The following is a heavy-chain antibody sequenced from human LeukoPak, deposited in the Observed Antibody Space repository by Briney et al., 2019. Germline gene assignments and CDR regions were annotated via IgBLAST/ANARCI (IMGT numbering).Heavy chain of an antibody. V-gene: IGHV4-59*01. J-gene: IGHJ4*02. Sequence: SETLSLTCTVSGGSISSYYWSWIRQPPGKGLEWIGYIYYGGSTNYNPSLKSRVTISVDTSKNQFSLKLSSVTAADTAVYYCARGRDYVWGSYRYLFDYWGQGTLVTVSS. D-gene: IGHD3-16*02. CDR3: ARGRDYVWGSYRYLFDY. CDR2: IYYGGST. CDR1: GGSISSYY.